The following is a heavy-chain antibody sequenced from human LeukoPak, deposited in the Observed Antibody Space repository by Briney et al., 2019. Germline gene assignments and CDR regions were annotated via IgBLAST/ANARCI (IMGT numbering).Heavy chain of an antibody. V-gene: IGHV3-33*01. D-gene: IGHD3-10*01. CDR2: IWYDGSNK. Sequence: GGSLRLSCAASGFTFSSYSMHWVRQAPGKGLEWVAVIWYDGSNKYYADSVKGRFTISRDNSKNTLYLQMNSLRAEDTAVYYCARDYGSGSSDHNWFDPWGQGTLVTVSS. CDR1: GFTFSSYS. J-gene: IGHJ5*02. CDR3: ARDYGSGSSDHNWFDP.